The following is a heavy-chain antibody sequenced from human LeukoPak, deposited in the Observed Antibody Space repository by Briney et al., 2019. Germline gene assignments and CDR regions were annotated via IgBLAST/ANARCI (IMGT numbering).Heavy chain of an antibody. Sequence: GGSLRLSCAASGFTFSSYGMSWVRQAPGKGLEWVSAISGSGGSTYYADSVKGRFTISRDNSKNMLYLQMNSLRVEDTAVYYCAKGHGSTWYDGLYYFDYWGQGILVTVSS. CDR3: AKGHGSTWYDGLYYFDY. CDR2: ISGSGGST. J-gene: IGHJ4*02. D-gene: IGHD6-13*01. V-gene: IGHV3-23*01. CDR1: GFTFSSYG.